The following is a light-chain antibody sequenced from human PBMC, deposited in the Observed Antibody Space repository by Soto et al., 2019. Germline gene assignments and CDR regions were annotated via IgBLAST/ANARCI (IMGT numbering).Light chain of an antibody. CDR2: GVS. CDR3: QRYGASYA. V-gene: IGKV3-20*01. CDR1: QSVSDNY. Sequence: EFVLTQSPGTLSVSPGERVTLSCRASQSVSDNYVVWYQQKPGQAPRLRMYGVSTRATGIPARFSGSGSGTDFTLTTSRLEPDDFAMYYCQRYGASYAFGQGTKLESK. J-gene: IGKJ2*01.